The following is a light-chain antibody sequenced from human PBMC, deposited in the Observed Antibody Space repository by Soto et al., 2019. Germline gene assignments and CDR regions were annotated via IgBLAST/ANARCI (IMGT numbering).Light chain of an antibody. V-gene: IGKV3-15*01. CDR1: QSVRSN. CDR3: QQYSAWPLT. CDR2: GAS. J-gene: IGKJ4*01. Sequence: EIVMTQSPATLSVSPGERATLFCRASQSVRSNFLAWYQQKPGQAPRLLIYGASTRATGVQARFSGSGSGTEFTLTISSLQSEDFAVYYCQQYSAWPLTFGGGTKVEIK.